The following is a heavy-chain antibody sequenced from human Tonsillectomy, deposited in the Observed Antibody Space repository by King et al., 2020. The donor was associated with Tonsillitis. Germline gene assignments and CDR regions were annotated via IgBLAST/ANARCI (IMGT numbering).Heavy chain of an antibody. CDR3: ARGWGEGFDP. D-gene: IGHD3-16*01. CDR1: GFIFTNQW. CDR2: MNIEGNTR. J-gene: IGHJ5*02. V-gene: IGHV3-74*01. Sequence: VQLVESGGTLVQPGGSLRLSCAASGFIFTNQWIHWVRQAPGKGLVWISRMNIEGNTRSYADSVKGRFTISRDNAGTTVFLQMNSLRVEDTAVYYCARGWGEGFDPWGQGTLVAVSS.